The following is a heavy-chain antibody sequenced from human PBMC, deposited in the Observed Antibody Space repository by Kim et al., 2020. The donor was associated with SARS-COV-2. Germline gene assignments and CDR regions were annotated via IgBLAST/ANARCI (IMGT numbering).Heavy chain of an antibody. V-gene: IGHV4-31*03. Sequence: SETLSLTCTVSGGSISSGGYYWSWIRQHPGKGLEWIGYIYYSGSTYYNPSLKSRVTISVDTSKNQFSLKLSSVTAADTAVYYCARGATRVSDYWGQGTLVTVSS. D-gene: IGHD5-12*01. CDR1: GGSISSGGYY. J-gene: IGHJ4*02. CDR2: IYYSGST. CDR3: ARGATRVSDY.